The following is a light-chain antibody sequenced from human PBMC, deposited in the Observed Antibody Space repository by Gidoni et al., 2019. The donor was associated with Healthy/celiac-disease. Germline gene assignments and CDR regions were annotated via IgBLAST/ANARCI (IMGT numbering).Light chain of an antibody. CDR1: QSGLYSSNNQNY. V-gene: IGKV4-1*01. Sequence: DIVMTQSPDPLAVSLGERATINCKSSQSGLYSSNNQNYLAWYQQKPGQPPKLLIYWASTRESGVPDRFSGSGSGTDFTLTISSLQAEDVAVYYCQQYYSTPPTFGQGTKLEIK. CDR2: WAS. J-gene: IGKJ2*01. CDR3: QQYYSTPPT.